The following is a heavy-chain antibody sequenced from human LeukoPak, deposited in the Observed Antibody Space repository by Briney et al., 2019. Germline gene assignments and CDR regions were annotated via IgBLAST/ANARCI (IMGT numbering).Heavy chain of an antibody. D-gene: IGHD6-6*01. CDR3: ARLSNIAPRPVDF. J-gene: IGHJ4*02. CDR2: IYWSDDK. CDR1: GGSISSYYW. Sequence: TLSLTCTVSGGSISSYYWSWIRQPPGKALEWLAHIYWSDDKYYSPSLKSRLTITKDTSKNQVVLTMTNMDPVDTATYYCARLSNIAPRPVDFWGQGTLVTVSS. V-gene: IGHV2-5*01.